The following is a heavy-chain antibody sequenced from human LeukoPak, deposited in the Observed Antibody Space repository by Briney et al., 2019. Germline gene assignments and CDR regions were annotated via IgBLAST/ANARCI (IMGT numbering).Heavy chain of an antibody. Sequence: PGGSLRLSCEASGFTFNIYAMNWVRQAPGKGLEWVSTISASGDLQYYADSVKGRFTISRDNSKNTLYLQMNSLRAEDTAVYYCARDRGYYDSSGYYYDYWGQGTLVTVSS. CDR2: ISASGDLQ. D-gene: IGHD3-22*01. CDR3: ARDRGYYDSSGYYYDY. CDR1: GFTFNIYA. J-gene: IGHJ4*02. V-gene: IGHV3-23*01.